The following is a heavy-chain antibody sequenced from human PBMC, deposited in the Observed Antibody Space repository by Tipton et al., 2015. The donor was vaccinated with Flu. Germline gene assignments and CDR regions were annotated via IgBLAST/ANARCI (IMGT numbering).Heavy chain of an antibody. J-gene: IGHJ4*02. V-gene: IGHV4-59*01. CDR1: GDSITSYY. D-gene: IGHD5-24*01. Sequence: TLSLTCTVSGDSITSYYWSWIRQPPGKGLEWIGYISNSGGTNYNPSLESRITMSIDTSKNQFSLKLTSLTAADTAVYYCARSGRWLQIEGVDYWGQGTLVTVSS. CDR2: ISNSGGT. CDR3: ARSGRWLQIEGVDY.